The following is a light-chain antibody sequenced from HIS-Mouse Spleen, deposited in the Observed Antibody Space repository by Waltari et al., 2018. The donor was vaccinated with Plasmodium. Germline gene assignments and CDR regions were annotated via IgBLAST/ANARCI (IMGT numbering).Light chain of an antibody. V-gene: IGKV3-15*01. Sequence: EIVMTQSPATLSVSPGERATISCRASQSVSSNIAWYQQKPGQAPRLLIYGASTRATGIPARFSGSGSGTEFTLTISSLRSEDFAVYYCQQYNNWSFTFGPGTKVDIK. CDR3: QQYNNWSFT. CDR1: QSVSSN. CDR2: GAS. J-gene: IGKJ3*01.